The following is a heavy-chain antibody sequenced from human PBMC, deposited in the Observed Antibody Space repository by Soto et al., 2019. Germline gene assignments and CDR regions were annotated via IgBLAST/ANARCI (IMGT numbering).Heavy chain of an antibody. J-gene: IGHJ6*02. CDR1: GFTFSSYA. D-gene: IGHD2-2*02. Sequence: PGGSLRLSCAASGFTFSSYAMSWVRQAPGKGLEWVSASSVSGGSTFYADSVKGRFTISRDNSKNTLYLQMNSLRAEDTAVYFCAKSYTTYYYGMDVWGQGTTVTVSS. CDR3: AKSYTTYYYGMDV. CDR2: SSVSGGST. V-gene: IGHV3-23*01.